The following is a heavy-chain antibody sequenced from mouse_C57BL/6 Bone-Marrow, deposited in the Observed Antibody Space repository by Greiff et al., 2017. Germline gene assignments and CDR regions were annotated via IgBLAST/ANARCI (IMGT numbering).Heavy chain of an antibody. D-gene: IGHD4-1*01. CDR2: ISNLAYSI. V-gene: IGHV5-15*01. J-gene: IGHJ1*03. CDR1: GFTFSDYG. Sequence: EVKLVESGGGLVQPGGSLKLSCAASGFTFSDYGMAWVRQAPRKGPEWVAFISNLAYSIYYADTVTGRFTISRENAKNTLYLETGSLRAEDTAMYYCAREGLGYWYFDVWGTGTTVTVSS. CDR3: AREGLGYWYFDV.